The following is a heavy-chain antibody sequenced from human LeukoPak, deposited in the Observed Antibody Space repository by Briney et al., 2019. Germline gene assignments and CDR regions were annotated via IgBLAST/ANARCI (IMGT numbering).Heavy chain of an antibody. J-gene: IGHJ4*02. CDR1: GFTVSSTY. D-gene: IGHD6-6*01. CDR2: TDNGGNT. CDR3: ARDGSARSLGN. V-gene: IGHV3-53*01. Sequence: GGLLRFSVAASGFTVSSTYMSWVRKAPGKGLEWVSVTDNGGNTYYADSVKGPFTISRDNSKNTPYLQMNSLRAEDTAVYYCARDGSARSLGNWGQGPLVSVSS.